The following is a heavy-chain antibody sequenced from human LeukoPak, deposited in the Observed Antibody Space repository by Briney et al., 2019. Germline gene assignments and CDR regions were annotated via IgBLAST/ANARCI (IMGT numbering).Heavy chain of an antibody. J-gene: IGHJ6*03. Sequence: GGSLTLSCAPSGFTFSSYWVHWARHAPGKGLVWVSRINSDGSSTSYAVSVKGRFTISRDTSKNTLYLQMNSLRAEDTAVYYCAKDFGEYGADYYMDVWGKGTTVTISS. CDR1: GFTFSSYW. CDR3: AKDFGEYGADYYMDV. V-gene: IGHV3-74*01. D-gene: IGHD3-10*01. CDR2: INSDGSST.